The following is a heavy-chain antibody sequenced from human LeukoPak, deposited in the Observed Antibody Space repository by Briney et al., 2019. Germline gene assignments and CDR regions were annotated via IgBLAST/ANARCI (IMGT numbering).Heavy chain of an antibody. J-gene: IGHJ4*02. Sequence: GGSLRLSCAASGFTFSSYAMHWVRQAPGKGLEWVAVISYDGSNKYYADSVKGRFTISRDNSKNTLYLQMNSLRAEDTAVYYCARDEVGDYSRRVYFDYWGQGTLVTVSS. CDR2: ISYDGSNK. CDR3: ARDEVGDYSRRVYFDY. V-gene: IGHV3-30-3*01. D-gene: IGHD4-17*01. CDR1: GFTFSSYA.